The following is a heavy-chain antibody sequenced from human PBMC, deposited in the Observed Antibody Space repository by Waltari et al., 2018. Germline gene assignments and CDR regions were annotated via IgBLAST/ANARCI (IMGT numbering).Heavy chain of an antibody. CDR3: ARGAYYYGSGSSDAFDI. D-gene: IGHD3-10*01. V-gene: IGHV1-3*01. J-gene: IGHJ3*02. Sequence: QVQLVQSGAEVKKPGASVKVSCKASGYTFTSYAMHWVRQAPGQRLEWMGWINAGKCNTKYSQKFQGRVTITRDTSASTAYMELSSLRSEDTAVYYCARGAYYYGSGSSDAFDIWGQGTMVTVSS. CDR1: GYTFTSYA. CDR2: INAGKCNT.